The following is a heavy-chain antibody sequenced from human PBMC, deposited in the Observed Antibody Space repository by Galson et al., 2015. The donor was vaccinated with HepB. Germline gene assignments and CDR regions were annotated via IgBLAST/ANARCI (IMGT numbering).Heavy chain of an antibody. Sequence: SLRLSCAASGFIFTSYAMHWVRQAPGKGLEWVAVISYDGSNKYYADSVKGRFTISRDNSKNTLYLQMSSLKPEDMAVYYCARDVVDDFWTNNYPYYFEYWGQGILVTVSS. V-gene: IGHV3-30-3*01. J-gene: IGHJ4*02. D-gene: IGHD3-3*01. CDR2: ISYDGSNK. CDR3: ARDVVDDFWTNNYPYYFEY. CDR1: GFIFTSYA.